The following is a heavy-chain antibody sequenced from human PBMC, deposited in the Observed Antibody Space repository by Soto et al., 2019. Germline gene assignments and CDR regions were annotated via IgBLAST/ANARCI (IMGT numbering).Heavy chain of an antibody. CDR3: ARLKLTLGYYYYGMDV. CDR2: IYYSGRT. V-gene: IGHV4-39*01. CDR1: GGSISSSSYY. Sequence: PSETLSLTCTVSGGSISSSSYYWGWIRQPPGKGLEWIGRIYYSGRTYYNPSLKSRVTISVDTSKNQFSLKLSPVTAADTAVYYWARLKLTLGYYYYGMDVWGQGTTVTVSS. D-gene: IGHD1-1*01. J-gene: IGHJ6*02.